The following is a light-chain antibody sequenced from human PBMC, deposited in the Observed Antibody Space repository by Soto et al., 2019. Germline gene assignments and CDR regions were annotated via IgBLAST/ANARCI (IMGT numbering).Light chain of an antibody. CDR1: QSVSSSY. Sequence: EIVLTQSPGTLSLSPGERATLSCRASQSVSSSYLAWYQQKPGQAPRLLIYGVSSRATGIPDRFSGSGSGTDFTLTISRLEPEDFEVYYCQQYGSSPRTFGQGTKVEIK. CDR2: GVS. J-gene: IGKJ1*01. CDR3: QQYGSSPRT. V-gene: IGKV3-20*01.